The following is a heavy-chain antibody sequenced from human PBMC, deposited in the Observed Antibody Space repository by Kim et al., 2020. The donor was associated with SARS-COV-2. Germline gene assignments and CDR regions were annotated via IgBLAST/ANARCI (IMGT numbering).Heavy chain of an antibody. CDR3: ARQGPGYSSGWYRGGRSFAAFDI. CDR1: GYSFTSYW. J-gene: IGHJ3*02. Sequence: GESLKISCKGSGYSFTSYWIGWVRQMPGKGLEWMGIIYPGDSDTRYSPSFQGQVTISADKSISTAYLQWSSLKASDTAMYYCARQGPGYSSGWYRGGRSFAAFDIWGQGTMVTVSS. D-gene: IGHD6-19*01. CDR2: IYPGDSDT. V-gene: IGHV5-51*01.